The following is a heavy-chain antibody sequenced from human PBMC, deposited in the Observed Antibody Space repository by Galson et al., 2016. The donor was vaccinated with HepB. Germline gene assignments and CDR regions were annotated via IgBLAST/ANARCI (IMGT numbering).Heavy chain of an antibody. CDR3: VRTGLQQLRLADN. V-gene: IGHV3-74*01. Sequence: SLRLSCAASGFTFSSHWMHWVRQPPGKGLVWLSHINSDGSGTSYADSVKGRFTISRDNAKKTLYLQMNSLRVEDTAVYYCVRTGLQQLRLADNWGQGTLVAVSS. CDR1: GFTFSSHW. D-gene: IGHD4-23*01. CDR2: INSDGSGT. J-gene: IGHJ4*02.